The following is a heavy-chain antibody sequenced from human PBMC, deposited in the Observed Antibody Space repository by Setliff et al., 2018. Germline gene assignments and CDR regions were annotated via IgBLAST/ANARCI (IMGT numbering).Heavy chain of an antibody. CDR3: ARYVVTFDY. CDR1: GYSIITGYY. J-gene: IGHJ4*02. V-gene: IGHV4-38-2*02. D-gene: IGHD2-21*02. CDR2: INHSGST. Sequence: SETLSLTCSVSGYSIITGYYWAWIRRLPGRGLEWIGEINHSGSTNYNPSLKSRVTISVDTSKNQFSLKLSSVTAADTAVYYCARYVVTFDYWGQGTLVTVSS.